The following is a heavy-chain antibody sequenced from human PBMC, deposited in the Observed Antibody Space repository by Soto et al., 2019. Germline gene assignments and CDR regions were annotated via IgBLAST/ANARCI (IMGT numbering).Heavy chain of an antibody. J-gene: IGHJ4*02. CDR1: GYNFGNHW. Sequence: PGGSLRLSCAVAGYNFGNHWMHWVRQAPGKGLEWVSRMNSDGSIINYADSVKGRFTVSRDNAKNTLYLQMNSLRVEDTAVYYCATAEVDYWGPGTLVTVSS. CDR3: ATAEVDY. V-gene: IGHV3-74*01. CDR2: MNSDGSII.